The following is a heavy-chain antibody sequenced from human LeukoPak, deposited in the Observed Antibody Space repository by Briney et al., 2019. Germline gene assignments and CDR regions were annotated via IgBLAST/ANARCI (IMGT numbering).Heavy chain of an antibody. J-gene: IGHJ6*03. CDR3: ASRSGSYRTPYEYMYV. V-gene: IGHV3-53*01. CDR1: GFTVSSNY. CDR2: IYSGGST. D-gene: IGHD3-10*01. Sequence: GGSLRLSCAASGFTVSSNYMSWVRQAPGKGLEWVSVIYSGGSTYYADSVKGRFTISRDNSKNTLYLQMNNLRAEDTAVYYCASRSGSYRTPYEYMYVCGKGTTVTVSS.